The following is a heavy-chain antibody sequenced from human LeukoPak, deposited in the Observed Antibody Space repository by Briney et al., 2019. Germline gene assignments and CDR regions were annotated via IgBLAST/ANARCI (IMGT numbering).Heavy chain of an antibody. CDR3: AREIEHSSSWLYYYYYYGMDV. CDR1: GYTFTSYG. CDR2: ISAYNGNT. Sequence: GASVKVSCEASGYTFTSYGISWVRQAPGQGLEWMGWISAYNGNTNYAQKLQGRVTMTTDTSTSTAYMELRSLRSDDTAVYYCAREIEHSSSWLYYYYYYGMDVWGQGTTVTVSS. V-gene: IGHV1-18*01. D-gene: IGHD6-13*01. J-gene: IGHJ6*02.